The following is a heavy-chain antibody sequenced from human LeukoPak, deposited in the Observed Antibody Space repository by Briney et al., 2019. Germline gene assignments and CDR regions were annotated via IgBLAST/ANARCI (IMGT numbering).Heavy chain of an antibody. Sequence: GASVKVSFKASGYSFSAYYIHWVRQAPGQGLEWMGWINPNTGGTHFEQKFQGRVTMTRDTSISTAYMELTRLTSDDTAMYYCARESYSGYVRWFDPWGQGTLVTVSS. CDR1: GYSFSAYY. D-gene: IGHD5-12*01. V-gene: IGHV1-2*02. CDR3: ARESYSGYVRWFDP. CDR2: INPNTGGT. J-gene: IGHJ5*02.